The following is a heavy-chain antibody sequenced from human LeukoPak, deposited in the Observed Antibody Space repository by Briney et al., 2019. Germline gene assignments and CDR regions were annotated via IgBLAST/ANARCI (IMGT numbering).Heavy chain of an antibody. D-gene: IGHD1-26*01. CDR1: GGSISRYY. V-gene: IGHV4-59*08. CDR2: IYYSGST. J-gene: IGHJ4*02. Sequence: SETLSLTCTVSGGSISRYYWSWIRQPPGKGLEWIGYIYYSGSTNYNPSLKSRVTISVDTSKNQFSLKLSSVTAADTAVYYCARRGNPRGSYFYYFDYWGQETLVTVSS. CDR3: ARRGNPRGSYFYYFDY.